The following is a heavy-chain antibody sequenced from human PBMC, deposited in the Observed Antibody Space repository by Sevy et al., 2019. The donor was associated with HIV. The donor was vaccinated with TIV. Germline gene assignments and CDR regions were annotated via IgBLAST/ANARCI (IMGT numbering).Heavy chain of an antibody. CDR1: GYSFTSYW. J-gene: IGHJ6*02. V-gene: IGHV5-51*01. Sequence: GESLKISCKGSGYSFTSYWIDWVRQMPGKGLEWMGIIYPGDSDTRYSPSFQGQVTISADKSISTAYLQWSSLKASDTAMYYCARPRRCSSTSCYSYYYYGMDVWGQGTTVTVSS. D-gene: IGHD2-2*02. CDR2: IYPGDSDT. CDR3: ARPRRCSSTSCYSYYYYGMDV.